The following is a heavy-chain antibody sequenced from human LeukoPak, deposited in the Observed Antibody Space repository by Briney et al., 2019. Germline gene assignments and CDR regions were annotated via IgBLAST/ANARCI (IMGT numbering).Heavy chain of an antibody. Sequence: PGGSLRLSCAASGFTFSSYEMNWVRQAPGKGLEWVSYISSSGSTIYYADSVKGRFTISRDNSKNTLYLQMNSLRAEDTAIYYCAKTPWSGWYYFDYWGQGTLVTVSS. D-gene: IGHD6-19*01. J-gene: IGHJ4*02. CDR2: ISSSGSTI. CDR1: GFTFSSYE. V-gene: IGHV3-48*03. CDR3: AKTPWSGWYYFDY.